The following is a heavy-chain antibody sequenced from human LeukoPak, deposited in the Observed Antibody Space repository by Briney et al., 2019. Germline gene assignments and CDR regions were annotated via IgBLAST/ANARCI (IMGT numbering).Heavy chain of an antibody. V-gene: IGHV4-59*01. Sequence: SETLSLTCTVSGGSISSYYWSWIRQPPGGGLEWIGYSSYTGNTNYNPSLMSRVTISVDTSKNRFSLTLSSMTAADTATYYCARVPLLTTVTSDWYFELWGRGTLAIVSS. CDR3: ARVPLLTTVTSDWYFEL. J-gene: IGHJ2*01. CDR2: SSYTGNT. CDR1: GGSISSYY. D-gene: IGHD4-17*01.